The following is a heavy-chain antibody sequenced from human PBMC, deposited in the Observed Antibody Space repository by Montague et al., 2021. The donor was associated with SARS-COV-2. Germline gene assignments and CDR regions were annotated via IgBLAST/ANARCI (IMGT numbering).Heavy chain of an antibody. CDR2: NGST. Sequence: NGSTYYNPPLSSRVAISVDVSKNQVALRLTSVTAADTSVYYCARQVGGGHWYFDLWGRGTLFTVSS. J-gene: IGHJ2*01. D-gene: IGHD3-16*01. V-gene: IGHV4-39*01. CDR3: ARQVGGGHWYFDL.